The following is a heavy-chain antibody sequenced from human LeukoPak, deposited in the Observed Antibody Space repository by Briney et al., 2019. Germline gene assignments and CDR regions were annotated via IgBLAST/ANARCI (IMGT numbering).Heavy chain of an antibody. D-gene: IGHD1-26*01. CDR1: GGTFSSYA. J-gene: IGHJ4*02. CDR2: IIPIFGTA. CDR3: AREGWELKVFSY. Sequence: SVKVSCTASGGTFSSYAISWVRQAPGQGLEWMGGIIPIFGTANYAQKFQCRVTITADESTSTAYMELSSLRSEDTAVYYCAREGWELKVFSYWGQGTLVTVSS. V-gene: IGHV1-69*13.